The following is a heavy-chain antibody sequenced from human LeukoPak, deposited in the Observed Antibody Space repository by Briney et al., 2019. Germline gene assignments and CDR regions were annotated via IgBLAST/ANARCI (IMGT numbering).Heavy chain of an antibody. J-gene: IGHJ4*02. D-gene: IGHD1-1*01. CDR1: GFTFSGSA. CDR3: TRQGGNDVDY. CDR2: IRSKANSYAT. V-gene: IGHV3-73*01. Sequence: GGSLRLSCAASGFTFSGSAMPWVRQASGKGLEWVGRIRSKANSYATAYAASVKGRFTISRDDSKNTAYLQMNSLKTEDTAVYYCTRQGGNDVDYWGQGTLVTVSS.